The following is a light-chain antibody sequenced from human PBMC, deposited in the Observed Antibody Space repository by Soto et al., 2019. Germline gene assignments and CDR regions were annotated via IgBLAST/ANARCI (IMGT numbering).Light chain of an antibody. CDR1: SRDIGGYNY. V-gene: IGLV2-14*01. Sequence: QSVLTQPASVSGSPGQSITISCTGTSRDIGGYNYVSWYQQHPGKAPKLMVFEVTNRPSGVSHRFSGSRSGSTASLTISGLQAEDEADYYCASYTATSTWVFGGGTKVTVL. CDR3: ASYTATSTWV. J-gene: IGLJ3*02. CDR2: EVT.